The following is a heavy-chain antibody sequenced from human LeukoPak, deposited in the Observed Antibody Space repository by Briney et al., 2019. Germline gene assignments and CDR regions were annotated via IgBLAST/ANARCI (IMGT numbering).Heavy chain of an antibody. Sequence: PGGSLRLSCAASGFNFHSYGMHWVRQAPGKGLDWVAFVRYDGSIQYYADSVKGRFAISRDNSKDTVSLQMNSLRPVDPAVYYCGKGSSTSACPDYWGQGTLVTVSS. V-gene: IGHV3-30*02. CDR1: GFNFHSYG. J-gene: IGHJ4*02. CDR2: VRYDGSIQ. CDR3: GKGSSTSACPDY. D-gene: IGHD6-19*01.